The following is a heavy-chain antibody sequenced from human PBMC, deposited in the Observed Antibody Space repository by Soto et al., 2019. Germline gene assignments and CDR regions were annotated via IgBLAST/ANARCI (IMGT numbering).Heavy chain of an antibody. CDR2: INHSGST. V-gene: IGHV4-34*01. CDR3: ARVGMAVYYYYGMDV. CDR1: GVAFSGYD. D-gene: IGHD1-20*01. Sequence: SEALSLTCAVYGVAFSGYDWSWIRQPPGKGLEWIGEINHSGSTNYNPSLKSRVTISVDTSKNQFSLKLSSVTAADTAVYYCARVGMAVYYYYGMDVWGQGTTVTVYS. J-gene: IGHJ6*02.